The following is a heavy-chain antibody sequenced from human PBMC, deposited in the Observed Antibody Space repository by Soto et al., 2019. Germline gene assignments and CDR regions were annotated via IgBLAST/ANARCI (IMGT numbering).Heavy chain of an antibody. D-gene: IGHD4-17*01. CDR2: IHTGGST. V-gene: IGHV3-66*01. Sequence: PGGSLRLSCAASGFSVSNNFMNWVLQAPGKGLEWVSVIHTGGSTYYADSVRGRFTISIDNSKNTLYLQMNNLRAEDTAVYYCARVGTTTMTRYFLGYCGQGTLDTVSS. J-gene: IGHJ4*02. CDR1: GFSVSNNF. CDR3: ARVGTTTMTRYFLGY.